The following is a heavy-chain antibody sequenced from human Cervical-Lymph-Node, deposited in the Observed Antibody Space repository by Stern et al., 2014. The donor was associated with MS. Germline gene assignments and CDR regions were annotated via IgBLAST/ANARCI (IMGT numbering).Heavy chain of an antibody. Sequence: VQLVQSGAEVQKPGSSVKVSCRASGGTFSSSDISWVRQAPGQGLEWMGVIIPIIGTANYAQKYQGRATITADESTSTAYMELSSLRSEDTAIYYCALGGFGHYFEYWGQGTLVTVSS. D-gene: IGHD3-10*01. CDR1: GGTFSSSD. CDR3: ALGGFGHYFEY. CDR2: IIPIIGTA. J-gene: IGHJ4*02. V-gene: IGHV1-69*01.